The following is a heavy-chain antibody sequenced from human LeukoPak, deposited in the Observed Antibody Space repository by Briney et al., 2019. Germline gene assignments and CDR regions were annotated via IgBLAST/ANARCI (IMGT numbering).Heavy chain of an antibody. Sequence: GASLKISCKGSGYSFTSYWIAWVRRMPGKGLGWMGIIYPGDSDTRYSPSFQGQVTISADKSISTAYLQWSSLKASDTAMYYCARLSRAVLTYGMDVWGKGTTVTVSS. J-gene: IGHJ6*04. V-gene: IGHV5-51*01. CDR1: GYSFTSYW. D-gene: IGHD6-19*01. CDR3: ARLSRAVLTYGMDV. CDR2: IYPGDSDT.